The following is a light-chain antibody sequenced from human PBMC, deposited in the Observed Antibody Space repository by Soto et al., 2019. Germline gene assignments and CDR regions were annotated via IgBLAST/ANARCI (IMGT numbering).Light chain of an antibody. V-gene: IGKV1-5*03. J-gene: IGKJ1*01. CDR1: QSISSW. CDR2: KAS. CDR3: QHYNSYSEA. Sequence: DIQLTQSPSTLSGSVGDRVTITCRASQSISSWLAWYKQKPGKAPKLLIYKASSLESGVPSRVSGSGSGTEVTLTISSLQPDDFATYYCQHYNSYSEAFGQGTKVDIK.